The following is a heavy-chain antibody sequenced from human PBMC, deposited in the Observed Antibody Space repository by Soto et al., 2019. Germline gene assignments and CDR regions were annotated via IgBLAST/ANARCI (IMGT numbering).Heavy chain of an antibody. V-gene: IGHV3-30*18. J-gene: IGHJ3*02. CDR3: AKVRIAAAGTKNIDAFDI. D-gene: IGHD6-13*01. Sequence: QVQLVESGGGVVQPGRSLRLSCAASGFTFSSYGMHWVRQAPGKGLEWVAVISYDGSNKYYADSVKGRFTISRDNSKNTLYLQMNSLRAEDTAVYYCAKVRIAAAGTKNIDAFDIWGQGTMVTVSS. CDR2: ISYDGSNK. CDR1: GFTFSSYG.